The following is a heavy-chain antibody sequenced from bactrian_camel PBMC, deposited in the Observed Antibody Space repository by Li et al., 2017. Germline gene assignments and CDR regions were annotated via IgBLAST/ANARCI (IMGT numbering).Heavy chain of an antibody. CDR2: VHMGGGST. Sequence: VQLVESGGGSVKAGGSLTLSCSVSGDTVSSRYMAWFRQAPGQEREGVAAVHMGGGSTYIADSVKGRFTASLDGAKNTSYLQMNSLKPEDTAMYYCAPDSSPQMGCYWTRGTQVTVS. J-gene: IGHJ4*01. D-gene: IGHD3*01. V-gene: IGHV3S40*01. CDR1: GDTVSSRY. CDR3: APDSSPQMGCY.